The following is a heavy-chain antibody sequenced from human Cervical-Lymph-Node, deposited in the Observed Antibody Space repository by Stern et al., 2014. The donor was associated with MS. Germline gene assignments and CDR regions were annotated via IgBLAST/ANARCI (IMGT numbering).Heavy chain of an antibody. D-gene: IGHD6-19*01. V-gene: IGHV3-21*01. CDR1: GFPFSSYN. CDR2: ISSSSSYI. Sequence: EVQLVQSGGGLVKPGGSLRLSCVASGFPFSSYNMHWVRQAPGKGLEWISSISSSSSYIYYADSVKGRFTISRDNTKNSLYLQMNSLRADDTAVYYCASLVAVAAYNWSDPWGQGTPVTVSS. J-gene: IGHJ5*02. CDR3: ASLVAVAAYNWSDP.